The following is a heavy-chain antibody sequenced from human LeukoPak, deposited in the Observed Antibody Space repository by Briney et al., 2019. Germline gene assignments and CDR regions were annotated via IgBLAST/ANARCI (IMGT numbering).Heavy chain of an antibody. J-gene: IGHJ5*02. Sequence: PGGSLRLSCAASGFTFSSYSMNWVRQAPGKGLEWVSSISSSSSYIYYADSVKGRFTISRDNAKNSLYLQMNSLRAEDTAVYYCARERITTNWFDPWGQGTLVTVSS. CDR1: GFTFSSYS. V-gene: IGHV3-21*01. CDR3: ARERITTNWFDP. D-gene: IGHD1-1*01. CDR2: ISSSSSYI.